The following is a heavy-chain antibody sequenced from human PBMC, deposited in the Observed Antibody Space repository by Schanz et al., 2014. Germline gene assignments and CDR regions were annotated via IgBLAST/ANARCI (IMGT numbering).Heavy chain of an antibody. CDR1: GLNFDYYG. J-gene: IGHJ5*01. Sequence: VQLVESGGGVVQPGRSLRLSCATSGLNFDYYGMNWVRQASGKGLEWVSAISGSGASTYYADSVKGRFTISRDNSKNTLYLEMNRLRVDDTAVYYCSRDKQGSRSDDSWGQGTLVTVSS. V-gene: IGHV3-23*04. CDR3: SRDKQGSRSDDS. D-gene: IGHD2-15*01. CDR2: ISGSGAST.